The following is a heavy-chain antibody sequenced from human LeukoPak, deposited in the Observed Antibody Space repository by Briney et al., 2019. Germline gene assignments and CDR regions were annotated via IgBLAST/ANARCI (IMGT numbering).Heavy chain of an antibody. CDR2: IKQDGSAK. Sequence: GGSLRLSCAASGFTFSSYWMSWVRQAPGKGLEWVANIKQDGSAKYYVDSVKGRFTISRDNAKNSLYLQMNSLRAEDTAVYYCARVRRIAAAGEGLSWGQGTLVTVSS. J-gene: IGHJ5*02. CDR1: GFTFSSYW. V-gene: IGHV3-7*03. D-gene: IGHD6-13*01. CDR3: ARVRRIAAAGEGLS.